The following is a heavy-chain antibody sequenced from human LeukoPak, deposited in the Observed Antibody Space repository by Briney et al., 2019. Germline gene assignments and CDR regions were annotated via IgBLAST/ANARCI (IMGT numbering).Heavy chain of an antibody. CDR1: GGSFSGYY. J-gene: IGHJ4*02. D-gene: IGHD2-8*01. Sequence: SETLSLTCAVYGGSFSGYYWSWIRQPPGKGLEWIGEINHSGSTNYNPFLKSRVTISVDTSKNQFSPKLSSVTAADTAVYYCASAWSLDYWGQGTLVTVSS. CDR3: ASAWSLDY. CDR2: INHSGST. V-gene: IGHV4-34*01.